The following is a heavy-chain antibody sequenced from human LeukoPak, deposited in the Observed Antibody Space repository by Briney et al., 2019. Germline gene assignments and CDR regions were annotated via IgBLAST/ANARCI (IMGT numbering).Heavy chain of an antibody. D-gene: IGHD3-16*01. Sequence: PGGTLRLSCAASGFTFSSYGMSWVRQAPGKGLEWVSAISGSGGSTYYADSVKGRFTISRDNSKNTLYLQMKSLRAEDTAVYYCARDLVGGDYWGQGTLVTVSS. CDR1: GFTFSSYG. V-gene: IGHV3-23*01. J-gene: IGHJ4*02. CDR2: ISGSGGST. CDR3: ARDLVGGDY.